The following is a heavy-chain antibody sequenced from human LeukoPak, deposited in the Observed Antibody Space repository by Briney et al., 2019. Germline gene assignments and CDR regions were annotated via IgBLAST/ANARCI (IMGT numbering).Heavy chain of an antibody. CDR3: ASDVLLEWFTFDY. Sequence: QPGGSLRLSCAASGFTFSSYRMSWVRQAPGKGLEWVANIKQDGSEKYYVDSVKGRFTISRDNAKNSLYLQMNSLRAEDTAVYYCASDVLLEWFTFDYWGQGTLVTVSS. D-gene: IGHD3-3*01. J-gene: IGHJ4*02. V-gene: IGHV3-7*01. CDR1: GFTFSSYR. CDR2: IKQDGSEK.